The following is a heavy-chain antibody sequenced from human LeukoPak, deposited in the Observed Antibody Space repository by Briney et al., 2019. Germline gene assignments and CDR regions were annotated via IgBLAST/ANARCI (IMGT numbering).Heavy chain of an antibody. J-gene: IGHJ4*02. CDR2: IYYTGNT. D-gene: IGHD3-10*01. CDR3: ARLAPKTGAEY. Sequence: PSETLSLTCTVSGGSITTHYWSWIRQPPGKGLEWIGYIYYTGNTNYNPSLKRRVTISVDTSNNQFSLKLTSVTAADTAVYYCARLAPKTGAEYWGQGTLVTVSS. CDR1: GGSITTHY. V-gene: IGHV4-59*11.